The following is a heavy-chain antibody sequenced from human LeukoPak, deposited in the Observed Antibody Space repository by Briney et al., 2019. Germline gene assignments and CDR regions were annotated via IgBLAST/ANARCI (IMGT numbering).Heavy chain of an antibody. CDR3: ARDPRYYDSSGYDYPLGY. Sequence: ASVKVSCKASGYTFTSYYMHWVRQSPGQGLEWMGIINPSGGSTSYAQKFQGRVTMTRDTSTRTVYMELSSLRSEDTAVYYCARDPRYYDSSGYDYPLGYWGQGTLVTVSS. CDR2: INPSGGST. V-gene: IGHV1-46*01. J-gene: IGHJ4*02. CDR1: GYTFTSYY. D-gene: IGHD3-22*01.